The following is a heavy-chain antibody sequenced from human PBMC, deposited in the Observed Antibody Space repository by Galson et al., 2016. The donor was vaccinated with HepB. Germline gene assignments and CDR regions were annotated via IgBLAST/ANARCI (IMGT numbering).Heavy chain of an antibody. CDR1: GFTFTVYW. CDR3: AREGSGGFDH. J-gene: IGHJ4*02. V-gene: IGHV3-7*01. Sequence: SLRLSCAASGFTFTVYWMSWVRQAPGKGLEFVANIRQDGSETPYVASVKGRFTISRDNAKDSLYLQMSSLRVHDTAVYYCAREGSGGFDHWGQGTLVTVSS. CDR2: IRQDGSET. D-gene: IGHD3-16*01.